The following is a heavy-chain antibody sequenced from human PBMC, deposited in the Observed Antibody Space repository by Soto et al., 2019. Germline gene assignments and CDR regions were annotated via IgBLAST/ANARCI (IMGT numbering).Heavy chain of an antibody. J-gene: IGHJ4*02. CDR1: GFTFSWFA. D-gene: IGHD2-2*01. V-gene: IGHV3-23*01. Sequence: GGSLRLSYAGSGFTFSWFAMSWVRQVPGKGLEWVSAISGSSQTTYYADSVKGRFTISRDGSKNTLFLQMDSLGAADTAVYYCGRCTSTSCHLGSDYWGQGTLVTVSS. CDR2: ISGSSQTT. CDR3: GRCTSTSCHLGSDY.